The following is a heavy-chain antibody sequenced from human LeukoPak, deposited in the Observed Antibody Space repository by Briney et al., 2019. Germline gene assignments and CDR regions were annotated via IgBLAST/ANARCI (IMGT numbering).Heavy chain of an antibody. CDR3: ARQTERDAYNRF. Sequence: HPGGSLRLSCAASGLTFSNYWMTWVRQAPGKGLEWVANIKQDGSGKNYVDSAKGRFTISRDNAKNSLYLQMNSLRAEDTAVYYCARQTERDAYNRFWGQGTLVTVSS. CDR1: GLTFSNYW. D-gene: IGHD5-24*01. V-gene: IGHV3-7*03. CDR2: IKQDGSGK. J-gene: IGHJ4*02.